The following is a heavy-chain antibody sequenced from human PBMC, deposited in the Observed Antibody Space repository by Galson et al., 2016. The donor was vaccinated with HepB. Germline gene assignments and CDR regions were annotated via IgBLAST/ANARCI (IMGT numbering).Heavy chain of an antibody. CDR2: MSVDGSNK. J-gene: IGHJ6*02. V-gene: IGHV3-30*18. D-gene: IGHD1-26*01. Sequence: SLRLSCAASGFTFSNYGMHWVRQAPGKGRXGVAVMSVDGSNKYYADSXKGRFIISRDNSKNTLCLQINSLRAEDTAVYFCAKGHSQTYYYYYGMDVWGQGTXXXVS. CDR1: GFTFSNYG. CDR3: AKGHSQTYYYYYGMDV.